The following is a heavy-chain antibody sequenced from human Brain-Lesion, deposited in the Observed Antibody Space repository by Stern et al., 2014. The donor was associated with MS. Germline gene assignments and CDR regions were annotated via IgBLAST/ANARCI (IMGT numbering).Heavy chain of an antibody. CDR2: IYYSGFH. Sequence: VQLVESGPGLVKPSETLSLTCTVSGGSISSSTYYWAWIRQPPGKGLEGIGNIYYSGFHYHNPALKSRVTKSGDMSKTQFSLKLSSVTAADTAIYYCARHDSVPRPSQLYSARDRGPGYFDYWGQGTLVTVSS. V-gene: IGHV4-39*01. J-gene: IGHJ4*02. CDR1: GGSISSSTYY. CDR3: ARHDSVPRPSQLYSARDRGPGYFDY. D-gene: IGHD1-26*01.